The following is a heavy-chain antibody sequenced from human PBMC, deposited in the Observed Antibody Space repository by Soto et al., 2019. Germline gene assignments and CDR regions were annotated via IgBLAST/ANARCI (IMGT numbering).Heavy chain of an antibody. J-gene: IGHJ6*02. CDR3: AREAWELRHNYYYGMDV. CDR1: GDSVSSNSAA. D-gene: IGHD1-26*01. V-gene: IGHV6-1*01. Sequence: PSQTLSLTCAISGDSVSSNSAAWNWIRQSPSRGLEWLGRTYYRSKWYNDYAVSVKSRITINPDTSKNQFSLQLNSVTPEDTAVYYCAREAWELRHNYYYGMDVWGQGTTVTVSS. CDR2: TYYRSKWYN.